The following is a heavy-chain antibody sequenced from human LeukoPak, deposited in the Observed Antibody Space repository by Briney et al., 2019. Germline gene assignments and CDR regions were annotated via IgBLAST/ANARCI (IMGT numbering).Heavy chain of an antibody. D-gene: IGHD6-6*01. Sequence: PSETLSLTCAVYGGSFSGYYWSWIRQPPGKGLEWIGEINHSGSTNYNPSLKSRVTISVDTSKNKFSLKLSSVTAADTAVYYCGRGRTRTLRGWFYSSSLCLDYWGQGTLVTVSS. CDR3: GRGRTRTLRGWFYSSSLCLDY. J-gene: IGHJ4*02. CDR1: GGSFSGYY. V-gene: IGHV4-34*01. CDR2: INHSGST.